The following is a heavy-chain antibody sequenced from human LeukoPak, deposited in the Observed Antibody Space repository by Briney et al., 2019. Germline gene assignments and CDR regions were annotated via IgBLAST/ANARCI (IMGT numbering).Heavy chain of an antibody. CDR1: GFTFSSYA. J-gene: IGHJ4*02. CDR2: ISYDGSNK. V-gene: IGHV3-30*04. D-gene: IGHD3-9*01. Sequence: GRSLRLSCAASGFTFSSYAMHWVRQAPGKGLEWVAVISYDGSNKYYADSVKGRFTISRDNSKNTLYLQMNSLRAEDTAVYYCARAYDILTGYSTPEAYRGQGPLVTVSS. CDR3: ARAYDILTGYSTPEAY.